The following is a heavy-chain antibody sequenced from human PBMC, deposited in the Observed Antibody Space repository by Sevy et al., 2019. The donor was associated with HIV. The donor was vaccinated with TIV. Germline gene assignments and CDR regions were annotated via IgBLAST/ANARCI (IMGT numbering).Heavy chain of an antibody. V-gene: IGHV3-21*01. Sequence: GGSLRLSCAASGFTFSSNTMNWVRQAPGKGLEWVSSISSRSSYIYYTDSVKGRFITSRDDAKNSLYLDMHSLRVEDTAVYYCAKNPVGEDGSSPIDYWGQGTLVTVSS. CDR3: AKNPVGEDGSSPIDY. CDR1: GFTFSSNT. D-gene: IGHD3-10*01. J-gene: IGHJ4*02. CDR2: ISSRSSYI.